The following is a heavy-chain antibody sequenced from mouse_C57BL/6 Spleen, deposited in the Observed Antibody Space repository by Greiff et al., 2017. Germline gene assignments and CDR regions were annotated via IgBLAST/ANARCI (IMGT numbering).Heavy chain of an antibody. CDR2: SRNKANDYTT. J-gene: IGHJ4*01. Sequence: EVMLVESGGGLVQSGRSLRLSCATSGFTFSDFYMEWVRQAPGKGLEWIAASRNKANDYTTEYSASVKGRFIVSRDTSQSILYLQMNALRAEDTAIYYCARDHYGSMDYWGQGTSVTVSS. CDR3: ARDHYGSMDY. D-gene: IGHD2-2*01. V-gene: IGHV7-1*01. CDR1: GFTFSDFY.